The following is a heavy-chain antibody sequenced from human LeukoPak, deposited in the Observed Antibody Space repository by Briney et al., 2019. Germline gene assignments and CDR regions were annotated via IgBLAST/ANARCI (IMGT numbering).Heavy chain of an antibody. CDR1: GGSISSYY. CDR3: ARDLSGSSWSYYYYYYMDV. J-gene: IGHJ6*03. D-gene: IGHD1-26*01. CDR2: IYTSGST. Sequence: SETLSLTCTVSGGSISSYYWSWIRQPAGKGLEWIGRIYTSGSTNYNPSLKSRVTMSVDTSKNQFSLKLSSVTAADTAVYYCARDLSGSSWSYYYYYYMDVWGKGTTVTVSS. V-gene: IGHV4-4*07.